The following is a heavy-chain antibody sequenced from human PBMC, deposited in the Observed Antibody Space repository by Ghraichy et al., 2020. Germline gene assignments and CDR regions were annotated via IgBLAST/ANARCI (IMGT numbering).Heavy chain of an antibody. D-gene: IGHD5-24*01. CDR1: GFTFSDYY. J-gene: IGHJ3*02. Sequence: GESLNISCAASGFTFSDYYMSWIRQAPGKGLEWVSYISSSGSTIYYADSVKGRFTISRDNAKNSLYLQMNSLRAEDTAVYYCARGGEMATILAFDIWGQGTMVTVSS. CDR3: ARGGEMATILAFDI. CDR2: ISSSGSTI. V-gene: IGHV3-11*01.